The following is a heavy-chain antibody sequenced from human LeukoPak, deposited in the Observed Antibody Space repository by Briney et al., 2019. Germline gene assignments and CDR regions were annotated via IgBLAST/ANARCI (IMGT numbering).Heavy chain of an antibody. V-gene: IGHV3-9*01. CDR2: ISWDSSTK. J-gene: IGHJ4*02. Sequence: GGSLRLSCAASGFTVSSNYMSWVRQAPGKGLEWVSGISWDSSTKAYADSVKGRFTISRDNAKNSLYLQMNSLRAEDTALYYCAKDTRTGYSGALDYWGQGTLVTVSS. CDR3: AKDTRTGYSGALDY. CDR1: GFTVSSNY. D-gene: IGHD1-26*01.